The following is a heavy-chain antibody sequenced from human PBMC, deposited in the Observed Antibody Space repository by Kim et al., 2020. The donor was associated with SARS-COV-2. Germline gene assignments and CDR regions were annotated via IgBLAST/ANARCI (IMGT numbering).Heavy chain of an antibody. J-gene: IGHJ6*02. CDR3: ARDQGIAAADSYYYYGMDV. V-gene: IGHV3-33*01. CDR2: IWYDGSNK. Sequence: GGSLRLSCAASGFTFSSYGMHWVRQAPGKGLEWVAVIWYDGSNKYYADSVKGRFTISRDNSKNTLYLQMNSLRAEDTAVYYCARDQGIAAADSYYYYGMDVWGQGTTVTVSS. CDR1: GFTFSSYG. D-gene: IGHD6-13*01.